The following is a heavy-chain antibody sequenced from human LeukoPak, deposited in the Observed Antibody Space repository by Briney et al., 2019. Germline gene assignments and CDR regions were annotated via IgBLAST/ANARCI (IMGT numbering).Heavy chain of an antibody. CDR3: ARDLRYYDFWSGYYSDAFDI. D-gene: IGHD3-3*01. V-gene: IGHV4-59*12. J-gene: IGHJ3*02. Sequence: SETLSLTCTVSGGSISSYYWSWIRQPPGKGLEWIGHIYYSGSTTYNPSLKSRVTISVDTSKNQFSLKLSSVTAADTAVYYCARDLRYYDFWSGYYSDAFDIWGQGTMVTVSS. CDR2: IYYSGST. CDR1: GGSISSYY.